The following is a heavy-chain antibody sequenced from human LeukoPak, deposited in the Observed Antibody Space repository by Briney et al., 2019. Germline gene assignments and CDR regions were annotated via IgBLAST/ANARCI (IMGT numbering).Heavy chain of an antibody. V-gene: IGHV3-74*01. CDR2: IGSDGSST. CDR3: ARVGDLSLPAAILLDY. Sequence: GGSLRLSCAASGFTFSSYWMHWVRQVPGKGLVWVSRIGSDGSSTSFADSVKGRFTISRDNAKNTLYLQMNSLRAEDTAVYYCARVGDLSLPAAILLDYWGQGTLVTVSS. J-gene: IGHJ4*02. CDR1: GFTFSSYW. D-gene: IGHD2-2*02.